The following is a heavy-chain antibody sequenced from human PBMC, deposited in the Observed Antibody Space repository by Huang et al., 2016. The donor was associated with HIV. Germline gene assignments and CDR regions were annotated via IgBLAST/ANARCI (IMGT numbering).Heavy chain of an antibody. CDR1: GFAFSQYA. V-gene: IGHV3-9*01. D-gene: IGHD2-8*01. CDR3: VIMDDYFDY. Sequence: EVQLVESGGGLVQPGCSLRLSCAASGFAFSQYAVHWVGQAPGKGLEWVSGMGGNSGDSDYAASGRGGFVSSRDKAKKSLYLKMNGLRFENTAIYFCVIMDDYFDYWGQGVLVGVSS. CDR2: MGGNSGDS. J-gene: IGHJ4*02.